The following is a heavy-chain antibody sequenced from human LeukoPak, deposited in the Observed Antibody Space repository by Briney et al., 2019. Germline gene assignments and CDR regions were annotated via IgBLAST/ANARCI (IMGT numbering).Heavy chain of an antibody. CDR3: ATANYDILTGYYNVGRDY. V-gene: IGHV1-69*05. Sequence: EASVKVSCKASGGTFSSYAISWVPQAPGQGLEWMGGIIPIFGTANYAQKFQGRVTITTDESTSTAYMELSSLRSEDTAVYYCATANYDILTGYYNVGRDYWGQGTLVTVSS. D-gene: IGHD3-9*01. CDR1: GGTFSSYA. J-gene: IGHJ4*02. CDR2: IIPIFGTA.